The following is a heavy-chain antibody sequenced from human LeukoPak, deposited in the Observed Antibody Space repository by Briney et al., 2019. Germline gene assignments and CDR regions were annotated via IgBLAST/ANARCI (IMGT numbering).Heavy chain of an antibody. CDR1: GGSISSSSYY. V-gene: IGHV4-39*07. Sequence: PSGTLSLTCTVSGGSISSSSYYWGWIRQPPGKGLEWIGSIYYSGSTYYNPPLKSRVTISVDTSKNQFSLKLSSVTAADTAVYYCARDRSSSWYWYYYYYMDVWGKGTTVTVSS. J-gene: IGHJ6*03. CDR2: IYYSGST. D-gene: IGHD6-13*01. CDR3: ARDRSSSWYWYYYYYMDV.